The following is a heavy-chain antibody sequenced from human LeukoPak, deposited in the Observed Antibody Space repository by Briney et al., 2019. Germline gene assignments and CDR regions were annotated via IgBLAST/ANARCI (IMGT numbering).Heavy chain of an antibody. CDR3: AKDISGIAVAGPIDY. CDR1: GFTFDDYA. J-gene: IGHJ4*02. D-gene: IGHD6-19*01. V-gene: IGHV3-9*01. Sequence: GGSLRLSCAASGFTFDDYAMHWVRQAPGKGLEWVSGISWNSGSIGYADSVKGRLTISRDNAKNSLYLQMNSLRAEDTALYYCAKDISGIAVAGPIDYWGQGTLVTVSS. CDR2: ISWNSGSI.